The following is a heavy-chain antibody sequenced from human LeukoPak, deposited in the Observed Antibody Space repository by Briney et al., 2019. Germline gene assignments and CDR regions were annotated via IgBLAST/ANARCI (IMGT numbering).Heavy chain of an antibody. CDR1: GFTFSSYA. CDR3: ARDRGLGYCSSTSCYRGAFDI. D-gene: IGHD2-2*02. V-gene: IGHV3-23*01. CDR2: ISASGGST. Sequence: PGGSLRLSCAASGFTFSSYAMSWVRQAPGKGLEWVSVISASGGSTYYADSVKGRFTISRDNSKNTLYLQMNSLRAEDTAVYYCARDRGLGYCSSTSCYRGAFDIWGQGTMVTVSS. J-gene: IGHJ3*02.